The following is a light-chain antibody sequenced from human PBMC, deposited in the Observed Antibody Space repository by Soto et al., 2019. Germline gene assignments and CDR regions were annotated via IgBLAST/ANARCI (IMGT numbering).Light chain of an antibody. Sequence: QSVLTQPHSASGTPGQRVTISCSGRNSNLGSNYVYWYQQVPGTAPKLVIYRNNQRPSGVPDRVSASKSGTSASLAISGLRSEDEGDYYCAAWDDSVSGPVFGIGINVTV. J-gene: IGLJ1*01. CDR1: NSNLGSNY. CDR2: RNN. V-gene: IGLV1-47*01. CDR3: AAWDDSVSGPV.